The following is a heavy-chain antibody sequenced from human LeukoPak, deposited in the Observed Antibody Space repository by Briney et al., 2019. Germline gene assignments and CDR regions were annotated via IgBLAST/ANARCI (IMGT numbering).Heavy chain of an antibody. V-gene: IGHV4-34*01. J-gene: IGHJ6*03. CDR2: INHSGST. CDR3: ARGGLYYDFWSGYSTGGHYYYYMDV. Sequence: SETLSLTCTVSGGSISSYYWSWIRQPAGKGLEWIGEINHSGSTNYNPSLKSRVTISVDTSKNQFSLKLSSVTAADTAVYYCARGGLYYDFWSGYSTGGHYYYYMDVWGKGTTVTVSS. CDR1: GGSISSYY. D-gene: IGHD3-3*01.